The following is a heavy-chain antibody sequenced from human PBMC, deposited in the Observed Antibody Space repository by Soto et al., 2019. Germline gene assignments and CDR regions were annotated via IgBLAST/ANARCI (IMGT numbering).Heavy chain of an antibody. CDR3: ARDTQGHLAYCGGDCFPYYYYGMDV. CDR1: GLTFSDYY. Sequence: QVQLVESGGGLVKPGGSLRLSCAASGLTFSDYYMSWIRQAPGKGLEWVSYISSSSSYTNYADSVKGRFTISRDNAKNSLYLQMNSLRAEDTAVYYCARDTQGHLAYCGGDCFPYYYYGMDVWGQGTTVTVSS. D-gene: IGHD2-21*02. CDR2: ISSSSSYT. V-gene: IGHV3-11*06. J-gene: IGHJ6*02.